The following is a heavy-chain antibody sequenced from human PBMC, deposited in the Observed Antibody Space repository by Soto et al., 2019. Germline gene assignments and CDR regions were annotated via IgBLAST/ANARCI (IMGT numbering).Heavy chain of an antibody. CDR2: IYPGYSEI. Sequence: GESLKSSCKGCEFTFTRYWIGWVRQMPGKGLEWMGIIYPGYSEIRYSPSFQGQVTISGDKSISTAYLQWSSLKASDTAMYYCARTPGYSSGYFGMNFDYWGQGTLVTVSS. V-gene: IGHV5-51*01. J-gene: IGHJ4*02. CDR1: EFTFTRYW. D-gene: IGHD6-19*01. CDR3: ARTPGYSSGYFGMNFDY.